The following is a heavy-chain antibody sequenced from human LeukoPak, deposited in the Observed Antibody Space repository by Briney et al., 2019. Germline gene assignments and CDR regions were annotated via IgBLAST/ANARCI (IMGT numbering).Heavy chain of an antibody. CDR2: IYYSGST. CDR1: GGSISSYY. V-gene: IGHV4-59*01. Sequence: SETLSLTCTVSGGSISSYYWSWIRQPPGKGLEWIGYIYYSGSTNYNPSLKSRVTTSVDTSKNQFSLKLSSVTAADTAVYYCARVRSVAARENFDYWGQGTLVTVSS. CDR3: ARVRSVAARENFDY. J-gene: IGHJ4*02. D-gene: IGHD6-6*01.